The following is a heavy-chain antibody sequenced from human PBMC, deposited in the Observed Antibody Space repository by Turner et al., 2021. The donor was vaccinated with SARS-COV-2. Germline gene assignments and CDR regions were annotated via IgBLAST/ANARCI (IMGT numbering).Heavy chain of an antibody. Sequence: QLPLQASAPGLVKPSETLSLTCTVSGGPISSSSYYWGWIRQPPGKGLEWIGSIYYSGSTYYNPSLKSRVTISVDTSKTQFSLKLSSVTAADTAVYYGARLPVGYYGSGSYYHYGMDVWGQGTTVTVSS. D-gene: IGHD3-10*01. CDR2: IYYSGST. V-gene: IGHV4-39*01. CDR1: GGPISSSSYY. J-gene: IGHJ6*02. CDR3: ARLPVGYYGSGSYYHYGMDV.